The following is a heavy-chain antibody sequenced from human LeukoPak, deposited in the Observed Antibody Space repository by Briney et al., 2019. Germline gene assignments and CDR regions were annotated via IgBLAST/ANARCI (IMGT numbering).Heavy chain of an antibody. CDR2: IYYSGST. CDR3: XXXXXXFRXAYNYPFDY. CDR1: GGSISSCDYY. D-gene: IGHD1-20*01. Sequence: SETLSLTCTVSGGSISSCDYYWSWIRQPPGTGLEWIGYIYYSGSTYYNPSLKSRVTISVDTSKNQFSLKLSSVTAADTAVYYXXXXXXXFRXAYNYPFDYWGHGTLVTVSS. V-gene: IGHV4-30-4*01. J-gene: IGHJ4*01.